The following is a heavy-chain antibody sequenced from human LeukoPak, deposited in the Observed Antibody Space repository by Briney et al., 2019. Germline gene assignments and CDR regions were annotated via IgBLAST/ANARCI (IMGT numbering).Heavy chain of an antibody. CDR3: ARGGRPMVRGGNYYYGMDV. V-gene: IGHV1-3*01. D-gene: IGHD3-10*01. Sequence: ASVTVSFTASGYTFTSYAMHWVRQAPGQRLEWMGWINAGNGNTKYSQKFQGRVTITRDTSASTAYMELSSLRSEDTAVYYCARGGRPMVRGGNYYYGMDVWGQGTTVTVSS. J-gene: IGHJ6*02. CDR2: INAGNGNT. CDR1: GYTFTSYA.